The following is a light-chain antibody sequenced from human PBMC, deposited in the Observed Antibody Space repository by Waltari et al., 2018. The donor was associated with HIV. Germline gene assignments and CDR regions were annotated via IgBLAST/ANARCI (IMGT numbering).Light chain of an antibody. CDR2: KDT. CDR3: QSADSSGTYV. V-gene: IGLV3-25*03. CDR1: GLATQY. Sequence: SYELKQPPSVSVSPGQTATITCSGDGLATQYAFWYQQKAGHAPVVVMYKDTGRPLVIPERFSGSISGTTVTLTINEVQAEDEADYYCQSADSSGTYVFGSGTKVTVL. J-gene: IGLJ1*01.